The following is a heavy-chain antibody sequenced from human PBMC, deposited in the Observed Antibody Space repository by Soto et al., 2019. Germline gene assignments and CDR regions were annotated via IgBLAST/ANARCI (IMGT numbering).Heavy chain of an antibody. J-gene: IGHJ4*02. CDR2: IYYPGST. CDR3: ARSTVTTSGYIDY. V-gene: IGHV4-31*03. D-gene: IGHD4-4*01. Sequence: PSXTLSLTCTVSGGSMSSGGYYWSWIRQHPGKGLECIGSIYYPGSTYYNPSLQSRVTISVDPSKHPFSLKLSSVPAADTAVYYCARSTVTTSGYIDYWGQGTLVTVSS. CDR1: GGSMSSGGYY.